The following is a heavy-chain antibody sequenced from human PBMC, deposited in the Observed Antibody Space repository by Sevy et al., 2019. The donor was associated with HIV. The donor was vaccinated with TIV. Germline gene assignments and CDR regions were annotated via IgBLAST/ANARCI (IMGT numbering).Heavy chain of an antibody. Sequence: GGSLRLSCAASGFTFSSYAMHWVRQAPGKGLEWVAVISYDGSNKYYADSVKGRFTISRDNSKNTLYLQMNSLRAEDTAVYYWAKGYPDYDYVWGSYRQGPSDAFDIWGQGTMVTVSS. V-gene: IGHV3-30-3*01. D-gene: IGHD3-16*02. CDR3: AKGYPDYDYVWGSYRQGPSDAFDI. CDR2: ISYDGSNK. J-gene: IGHJ3*02. CDR1: GFTFSSYA.